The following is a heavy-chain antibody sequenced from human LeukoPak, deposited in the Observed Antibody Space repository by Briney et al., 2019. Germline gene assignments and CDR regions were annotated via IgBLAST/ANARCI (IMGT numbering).Heavy chain of an antibody. V-gene: IGHV3-74*01. CDR1: GFSFSSYA. D-gene: IGHD1-26*01. J-gene: IGHJ4*02. CDR3: ARDLTGAVFDF. CDR2: ITSDGSST. Sequence: PGGSLTLSCAASGFSFSSYAMSWVRQAPGKGLVCVSRITSDGSSTSYADSVRGRFTISRDNAKNTVYLQMNSLRAEDTAVYYCARDLTGAVFDFWGQGTLDTVSS.